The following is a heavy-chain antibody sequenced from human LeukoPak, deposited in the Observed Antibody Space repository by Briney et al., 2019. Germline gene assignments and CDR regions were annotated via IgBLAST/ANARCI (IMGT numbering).Heavy chain of an antibody. Sequence: PSETLSLTCAVYGGSFSGYYWSWIRQPPGKGLEWIGEINHSRSTNYNPSLKSRVTISVDTSKNQFSLKLSSVTAADTAVYYCASGGSSSWYWFDPWGQGTLVTVSS. CDR2: INHSRST. CDR1: GGSFSGYY. V-gene: IGHV4-34*01. D-gene: IGHD6-13*01. J-gene: IGHJ5*02. CDR3: ASGGSSSWYWFDP.